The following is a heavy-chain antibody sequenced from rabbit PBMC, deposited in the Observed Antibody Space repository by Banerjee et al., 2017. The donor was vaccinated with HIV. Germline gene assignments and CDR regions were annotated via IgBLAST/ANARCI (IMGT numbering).Heavy chain of an antibody. CDR2: IYAGSSGST. V-gene: IGHV1S40*01. CDR1: GFDFSSNA. Sequence: QSLEESGGDLVKPGASLTLTCTASGFDFSSNAMCWVRQAPGKGLEWIACIYAGSSGSTYYASWAKGRFTISKTSSTTVTLQMTSLTAADTATYFCARGFGGSSARRFDLWGQGTLVTVS. CDR3: ARGFGGSSARRFDL. D-gene: IGHD8-1*01. J-gene: IGHJ4*01.